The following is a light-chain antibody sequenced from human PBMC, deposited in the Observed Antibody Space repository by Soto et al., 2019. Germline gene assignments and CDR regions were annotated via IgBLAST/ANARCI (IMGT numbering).Light chain of an antibody. J-gene: IGKJ4*01. CDR2: DVS. CDR3: QQYGDSIT. CDR1: RSVDNY. Sequence: EVVLTQSPATLSLSPGERATLSCRASRSVDNYLAWYQQRPGQAPRLLIYDVSNRATGIPARFSGSGSGTDFTLTISRLEAEDFAVYHCQQYGDSITFGGGTKVDIK. V-gene: IGKV3-11*01.